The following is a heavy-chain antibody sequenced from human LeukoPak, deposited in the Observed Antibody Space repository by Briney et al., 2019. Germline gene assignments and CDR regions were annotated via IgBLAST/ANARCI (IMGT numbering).Heavy chain of an antibody. Sequence: PGGSLRLSCAASGFTFSSYWMDWVRQAPGKGLEWVSVIYSGGSTYSADSVKGRFTISRDNFKNTLYLQMNSLRAEDTAVYYCARFDHGGFFDCWGQGTLVTVSS. CDR3: ARFDHGGFFDC. D-gene: IGHD4-23*01. CDR1: GFTFSSYW. V-gene: IGHV3-66*01. J-gene: IGHJ4*02. CDR2: IYSGGST.